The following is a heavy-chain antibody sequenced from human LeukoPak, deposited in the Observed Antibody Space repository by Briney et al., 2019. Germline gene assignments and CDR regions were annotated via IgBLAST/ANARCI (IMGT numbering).Heavy chain of an antibody. J-gene: IGHJ4*02. CDR3: ASFGAHSFDY. CDR1: GYTFTGYY. V-gene: IGHV7-4-1*02. Sequence: ASVKVSCKASGYTFTGYYMHWVRQAPGQGLEFMGWINTGTGNPTYAQGFTGRFVFSLDTSVSTAYLQISTLKPEDTAVYYCASFGAHSFDYWGQGTLVTVSS. CDR2: INTGTGNP. D-gene: IGHD3-10*01.